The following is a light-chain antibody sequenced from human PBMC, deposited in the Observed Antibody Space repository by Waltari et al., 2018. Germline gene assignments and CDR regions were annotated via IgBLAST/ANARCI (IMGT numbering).Light chain of an antibody. Sequence: SPGLTQPPSVSVSPGQTAIITCSGSELTDKYIYWFQQKSGQAPVVVIRRNTGRPSGSPERFSASDSGTTGTLVISGVEAEDEADYYCQSADDSGNHVLFGGGTRLTVL. V-gene: IGLV3-25*03. CDR3: QSADDSGNHVL. CDR2: RNT. J-gene: IGLJ2*01. CDR1: ELTDKY.